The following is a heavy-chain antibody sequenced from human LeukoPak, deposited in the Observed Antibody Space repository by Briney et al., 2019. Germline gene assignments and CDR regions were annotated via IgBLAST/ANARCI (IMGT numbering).Heavy chain of an antibody. CDR2: ISSSGSTI. CDR1: GFTFSDYY. CDR3: ARKCAANWEYYFDY. V-gene: IGHV3-11*04. D-gene: IGHD1-1*01. J-gene: IGHJ4*02. Sequence: GGSLRLSCAASGFTFSDYYMSWIRQAPGKGLEWVSYISSSGSTIYYADSVKGRFTISRDNAKNSLYLQMNSLRAEDTAVYYCARKCAANWEYYFDYWGQGTLVTVSS.